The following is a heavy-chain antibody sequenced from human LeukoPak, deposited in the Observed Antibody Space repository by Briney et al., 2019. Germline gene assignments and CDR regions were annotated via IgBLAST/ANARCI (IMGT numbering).Heavy chain of an antibody. Sequence: QPGGSLRLSCAASGFTVSSNYMSWVRQAPGKGLEWVSVIYSGGSTYYADSVKGRFTISRDNSKNTLYLQMNSLRAEDTAVYYCARDPGAYGDYVFRYFYYYGMDVWGQGTTVTVSS. V-gene: IGHV3-53*01. CDR1: GFTVSSNY. CDR2: IYSGGST. CDR3: ARDPGAYGDYVFRYFYYYGMDV. D-gene: IGHD4-17*01. J-gene: IGHJ6*02.